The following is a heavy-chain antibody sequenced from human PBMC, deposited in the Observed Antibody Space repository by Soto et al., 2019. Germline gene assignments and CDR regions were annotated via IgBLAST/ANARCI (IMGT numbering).Heavy chain of an antibody. J-gene: IGHJ6*02. Sequence: QITLKESGPTLVKPTQTLTLTCTFPGFSLSSIGEGVGWIRQPPGKALEWLALIYWDDDKRYSPSLKSRLTITKDTSKNLVVLTMTNMDPVDTATYYCVQSRCGGDCLQSYSSHSYYGLDVWGQGTTVTVSS. CDR3: VQSRCGGDCLQSYSSHSYYGLDV. CDR1: GFSLSSIGEG. CDR2: IYWDDDK. V-gene: IGHV2-5*02. D-gene: IGHD2-21*02.